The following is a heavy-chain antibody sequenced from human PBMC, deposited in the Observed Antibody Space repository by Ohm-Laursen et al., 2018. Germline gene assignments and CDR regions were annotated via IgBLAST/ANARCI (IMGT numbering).Heavy chain of an antibody. J-gene: IGHJ6*02. D-gene: IGHD1-1*01. Sequence: TLSLTCTVSGGSISPYYWSWIRQPPGKGLEWIGYIYHSGSTDYNPSLKSRVTISVDTSKNQFSLKLSSVTAADTAVYYCARIQELEPRGYYYYGLDVWGQGTTVTVSS. CDR2: IYHSGST. V-gene: IGHV4-59*01. CDR1: GGSISPYY. CDR3: ARIQELEPRGYYYYGLDV.